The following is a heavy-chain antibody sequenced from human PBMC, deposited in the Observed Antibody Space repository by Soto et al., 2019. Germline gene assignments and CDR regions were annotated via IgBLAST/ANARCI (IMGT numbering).Heavy chain of an antibody. J-gene: IGHJ4*02. V-gene: IGHV3-23*01. CDR2: ISGSGDST. D-gene: IGHD6-13*01. CDR3: AKQATYSNSWYEIEH. Sequence: EVQLLESGGGLVQPGGSLRLSCAASGFTFSSYGINWVRQAPGKGLEWVSGISGSGDSTHYADSVKGRFTISRDNSKNTLYLQMNSPRAEDTAVYYWAKQATYSNSWYEIEHWGQGTLVTVSS. CDR1: GFTFSSYG.